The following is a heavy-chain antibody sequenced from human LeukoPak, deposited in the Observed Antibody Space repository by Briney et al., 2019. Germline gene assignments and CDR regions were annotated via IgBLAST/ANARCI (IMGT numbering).Heavy chain of an antibody. CDR1: GLILRGHA. J-gene: IGHJ4*02. D-gene: IGHD6-19*01. CDR2: IGDSGEIE. V-gene: IGHV3-23*01. CDR3: AKGYSSGWTPFGY. Sequence: PGGSLTLSCEASGLILRGHAMSWVRHAPGKGLEWVSGIGDSGEIERYADSVKGRFTISRDNFRNTVYLEMRSLRPEDTAVYYCAKGYSSGWTPFGYWGQGTQVTVSS.